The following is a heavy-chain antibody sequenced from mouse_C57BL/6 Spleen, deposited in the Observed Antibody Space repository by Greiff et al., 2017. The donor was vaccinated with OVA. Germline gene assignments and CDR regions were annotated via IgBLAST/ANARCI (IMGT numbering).Heavy chain of an antibody. CDR1: GYSITSGYY. D-gene: IGHD1-1*01. CDR2: ISYDGSN. J-gene: IGHJ1*03. CDR3: ARGTTVGKFDV. Sequence: EVKLMESGPGLVKPSQSLSLTCSVTGYSITSGYYWNWIRQFPGNKLEWMGYISYDGSNNYNPSLKNRISITRDTSKNQFFLKLNSVTTEDTATYYCARGTTVGKFDVWGTGTTVTVSS. V-gene: IGHV3-6*01.